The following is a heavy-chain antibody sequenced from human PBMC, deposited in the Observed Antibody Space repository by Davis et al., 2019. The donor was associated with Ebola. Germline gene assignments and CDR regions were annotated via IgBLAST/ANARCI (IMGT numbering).Heavy chain of an antibody. CDR3: AREQGRYYDSSGFGY. Sequence: AASVKVSCKASGYTFTSYYMHWVRQAPGQGLEWMGIINPSGGNTTYAQKFRGRVTMTRDTSISTAYMELSRLRSDDTAVYYCAREQGRYYDSSGFGYWGQGTLVTVSS. V-gene: IGHV1-46*01. CDR2: INPSGGNT. J-gene: IGHJ4*02. D-gene: IGHD3-22*01. CDR1: GYTFTSYY.